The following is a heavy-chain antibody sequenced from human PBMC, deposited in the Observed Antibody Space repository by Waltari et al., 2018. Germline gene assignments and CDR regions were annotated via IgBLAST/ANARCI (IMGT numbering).Heavy chain of an antibody. CDR2: IYYSGST. CDR1: GGSISSYY. Sequence: QVQLQESGPGLVKPSETLSLTCTVSGGSISSYYWRWHRQPPGKGLEWIGYIYYSGSTNYNPSLKSRVTISVDTSKNQFSLKLSSVTAADTAVYYCARDGYCGGDCPPGVGWFDPWGQGTLVTVSS. V-gene: IGHV4-59*01. D-gene: IGHD2-21*02. CDR3: ARDGYCGGDCPPGVGWFDP. J-gene: IGHJ5*02.